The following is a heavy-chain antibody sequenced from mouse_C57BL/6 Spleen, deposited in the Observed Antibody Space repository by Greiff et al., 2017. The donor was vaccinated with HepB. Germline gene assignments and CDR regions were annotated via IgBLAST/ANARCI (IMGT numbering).Heavy chain of an antibody. Sequence: VQLKQSGAELVRPGASVKLSCTASGFNIKDDYMHWVKQRPEQGLEWIGWIDPENGDTEYASKFQGKATITADTSSNTAYLQLSSLTSEDTAVYYCTTYYSNYEWYFDVWGTGTTVTVSS. CDR2: IDPENGDT. CDR1: GFNIKDDY. D-gene: IGHD2-5*01. V-gene: IGHV14-4*01. CDR3: TTYYSNYEWYFDV. J-gene: IGHJ1*03.